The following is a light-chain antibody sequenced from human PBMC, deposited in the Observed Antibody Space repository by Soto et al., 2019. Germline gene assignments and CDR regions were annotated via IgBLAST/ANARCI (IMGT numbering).Light chain of an antibody. Sequence: EFVLTQSPATLSLSPGERAALSGRASQSVSSYLAWDQQKPGQAPRLLIYGTSSRATGIPDRFSGSGSGTDFTLTISRLEPEDFAVYYCQQYGNSPITFGQGTRLEI. J-gene: IGKJ5*01. CDR1: QSVSSY. V-gene: IGKV3-20*01. CDR2: GTS. CDR3: QQYGNSPIT.